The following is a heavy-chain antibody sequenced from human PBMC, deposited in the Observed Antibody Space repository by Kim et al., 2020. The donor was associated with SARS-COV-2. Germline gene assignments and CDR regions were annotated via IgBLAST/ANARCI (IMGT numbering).Heavy chain of an antibody. CDR1: GYTFTGYY. Sequence: ASVKVSCKASGYTFTGYYMHWVRQAPGQGLEWMGWINPNSGGTNYAQKFQGRVTMTRDTSISTAYMELSRLRSDDTAVYYCARVADHLYYYYYGMDVWGQGTTVTVSS. J-gene: IGHJ6*02. V-gene: IGHV1-2*02. CDR3: ARVADHLYYYYYGMDV. CDR2: INPNSGGT.